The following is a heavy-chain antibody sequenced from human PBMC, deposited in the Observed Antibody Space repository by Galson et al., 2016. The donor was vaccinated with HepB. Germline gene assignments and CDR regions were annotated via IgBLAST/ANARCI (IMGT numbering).Heavy chain of an antibody. CDR1: GFTFSKAW. CDR3: YGHLDY. D-gene: IGHD4-17*01. J-gene: IGHJ4*02. Sequence: SLRLSCAASGFTFSKAWFTWVRQAPGKGLEWVGRIRPQRDRKTPVYAAPVEGRLTISRDDLKNILYLQMNSLTTEDTALYYCYGHLDYWGRGTLVTVSS. V-gene: IGHV3-15*01. CDR2: IRPQRDRKTP.